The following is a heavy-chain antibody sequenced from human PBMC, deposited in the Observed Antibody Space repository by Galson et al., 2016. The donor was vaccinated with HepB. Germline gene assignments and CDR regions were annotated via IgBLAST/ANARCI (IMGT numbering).Heavy chain of an antibody. Sequence: SLRLSCAASGFTFSSSAMNWVRQAPGKGLEWLAYIAGPSTTRYAASLKGRFTISRDNAKNSLFLQMNSLRAEDTAVYYCASGRTVTNPNAFDIWGQGTMVTVSS. D-gene: IGHD1-7*01. V-gene: IGHV3-48*04. CDR2: IAGPSTTR. J-gene: IGHJ3*02. CDR1: GFTFSSSA. CDR3: ASGRTVTNPNAFDI.